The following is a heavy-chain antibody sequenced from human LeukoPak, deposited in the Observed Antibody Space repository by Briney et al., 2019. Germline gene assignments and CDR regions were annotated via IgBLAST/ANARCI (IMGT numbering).Heavy chain of an antibody. CDR3: ARGNYYDSSGYPKPDY. CDR1: GFTFSSYG. J-gene: IGHJ4*02. CDR2: IRYDGSNK. D-gene: IGHD3-22*01. V-gene: IGHV3-30*02. Sequence: PGGSLRLSCAASGFTFSSYGMHWVRQAPGKGLEWVAFIRYDGSNKYYADSVKGRFTISRDNSKNTLYLQMNSLRAEDTAVYYCARGNYYDSSGYPKPDYWGQGTLVTVSS.